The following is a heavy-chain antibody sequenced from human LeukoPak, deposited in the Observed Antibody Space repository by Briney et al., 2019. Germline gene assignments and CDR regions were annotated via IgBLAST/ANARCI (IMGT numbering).Heavy chain of an antibody. CDR3: ARDDRGYCSSTSCYSAYDY. J-gene: IGHJ4*02. CDR2: IYHSGRT. V-gene: IGHV4-38-2*02. Sequence: SETLSLTCTVSGYSISSGYYWGWIRQPPGKGLEWIGSIYHSGRTFYNPSLKSRVTISVDTSKNQFSLKLTSVTAADTAVYYCARDDRGYCSSTSCYSAYDYWGQGTLVTVSS. CDR1: GYSISSGYY. D-gene: IGHD2-2*01.